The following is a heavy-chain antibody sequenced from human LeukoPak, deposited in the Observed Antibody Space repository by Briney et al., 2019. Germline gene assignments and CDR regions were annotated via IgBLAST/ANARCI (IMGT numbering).Heavy chain of an antibody. V-gene: IGHV3-30-3*01. D-gene: IGHD6-19*01. CDR1: GFXFSGYA. Sequence: GGSLRLPCAASGFXFSGYAMHWVRQAPGKGLEWVAHISYDGSNDYYADSLKGRYTISRDNSKNTLYLQMNSLRDEDTAVYYCATNGPGIAVAGYVDYWGQGILVTVSS. CDR3: ATNGPGIAVAGYVDY. J-gene: IGHJ4*02. CDR2: ISYDGSND.